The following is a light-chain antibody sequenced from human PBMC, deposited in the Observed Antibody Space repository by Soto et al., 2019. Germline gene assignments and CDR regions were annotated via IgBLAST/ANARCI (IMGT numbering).Light chain of an antibody. CDR2: GNS. V-gene: IGLV1-40*01. CDR3: CSYAGSYTLV. J-gene: IGLJ2*01. CDR1: SSNIGAHYD. Sequence: QSVLTQPPSVSGAPGQRVTISCTGSSSNIGAHYDVHWYQQLPGTAPKLLIYGNSNRPSGVPDRFSGSKSGNTASLTISGLQAEDEADYYCCSYAGSYTLVFGGGTK.